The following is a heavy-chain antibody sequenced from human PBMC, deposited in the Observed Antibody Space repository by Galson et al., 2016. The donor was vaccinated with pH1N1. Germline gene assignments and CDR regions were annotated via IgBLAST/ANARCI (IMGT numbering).Heavy chain of an antibody. CDR2: IYHSGST. V-gene: IGHV4-38-2*01. Sequence: ETLSLTCAVTGHSISSGYYWGWIRQPPGKGLEWIGSIYHSGSTYYNPSLKSRVTISADTSKNQVSLKLRSVTAADTAVYYCATYRGSVVDAFEIWGQGTMVTVSS. J-gene: IGHJ3*02. CDR1: GHSISSGYY. CDR3: ATYRGSVVDAFEI. D-gene: IGHD4-23*01.